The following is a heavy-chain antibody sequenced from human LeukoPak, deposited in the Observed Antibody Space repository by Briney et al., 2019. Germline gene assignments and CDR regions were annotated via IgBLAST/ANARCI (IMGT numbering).Heavy chain of an antibody. CDR2: ISGSGGST. CDR1: GFTFSSYA. D-gene: IGHD4/OR15-4a*01. V-gene: IGHV3-23*01. CDR3: ARDYGGNLY. Sequence: GGSLRPSCAASGFTFSSYAMSWVRQAPGKGLEWVSAISGSGGSTYYADSVKGRFTISRDNAKNTLYLQINSLRAEDTAVYYCARDYGGNLYWGQGTLVTVSS. J-gene: IGHJ4*02.